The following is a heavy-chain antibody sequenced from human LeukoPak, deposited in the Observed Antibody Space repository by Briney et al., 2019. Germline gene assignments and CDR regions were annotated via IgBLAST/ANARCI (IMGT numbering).Heavy chain of an antibody. Sequence: SETLSLTCTVSGGSISSYYWSWIRQPPGKGLEWIGYIYYSGGTNYNPSLKSRVTISVDTSKNQFSLKLSSVTAADTAVYYCARGDLWFGEYAFDIWGQGTMVTVSS. CDR2: IYYSGGT. V-gene: IGHV4-59*12. CDR1: GGSISSYY. J-gene: IGHJ3*02. D-gene: IGHD3-10*01. CDR3: ARGDLWFGEYAFDI.